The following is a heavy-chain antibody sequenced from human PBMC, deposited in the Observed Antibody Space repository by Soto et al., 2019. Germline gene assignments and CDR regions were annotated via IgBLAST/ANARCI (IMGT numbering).Heavy chain of an antibody. CDR3: ARGRRAYYDRSGYYQDY. Sequence: SETLSLPCTLSAGSISSRVYYWGWIRQHPGTCLEWIGHIYYSGSTYYNPSLKSRVTISVDTSKNQFSVKLSSVTAGDTAEYYCARGRRAYYDRSGYYQDYWGQGTLVTVSS. CDR1: AGSISSRVYY. CDR2: IYYSGST. J-gene: IGHJ4*02. V-gene: IGHV4-31*03. D-gene: IGHD3-22*01.